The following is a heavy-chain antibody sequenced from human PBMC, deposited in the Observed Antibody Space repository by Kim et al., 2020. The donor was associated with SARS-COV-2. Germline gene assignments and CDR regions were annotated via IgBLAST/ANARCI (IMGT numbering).Heavy chain of an antibody. CDR3: ARESGARPFRLSLGY. CDR2: ASFDGNTD. D-gene: IGHD3-16*01. V-gene: IGHV3-30*03. CDR1: GFTLSSYT. J-gene: IGHJ4*01. Sequence: GGSLRLSCLTSGFTLSSYTMHWFRQAPGKGLEAVAVASFDGNTDFYADSVKGRFTISRDSSKKTLYLEMSALRKEDTAMYFCARESGARPFRLSLGYWG.